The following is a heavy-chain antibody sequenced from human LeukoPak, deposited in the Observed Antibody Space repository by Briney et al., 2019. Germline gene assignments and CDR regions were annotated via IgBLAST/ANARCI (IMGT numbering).Heavy chain of an antibody. V-gene: IGHV3-7*01. D-gene: IGHD2-21*01. CDR3: ARGGGYCGGDCYGIDY. J-gene: IGHJ4*02. CDR2: IKQDGSEK. CDR1: GFTFSSCW. Sequence: GGSLRLSCAASGFTFSSCWMSWVRQAPGKGLEWVANIKQDGSEKYYVDSVKGRFTISRDNAKNSLYLQMNSLRVEDTAVYYCARGGGYCGGDCYGIDYWGQGALVTVSS.